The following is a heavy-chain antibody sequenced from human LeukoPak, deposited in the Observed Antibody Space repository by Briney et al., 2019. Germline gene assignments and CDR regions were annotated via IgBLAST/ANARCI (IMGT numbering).Heavy chain of an antibody. CDR2: IYYSGST. CDR1: GGSISSGGYY. J-gene: IGHJ4*02. Sequence: SETLSLTCTVSGGSISSGGYYWSWIRQHPGTGLEWIGYIYYSGSTYYNPSLKSRVTISVDTSKNQFSLKLSSVTAADTAVNYCARTQFVVVPAAMSVYFDYWGQGTLVTVSS. D-gene: IGHD2-2*01. CDR3: ARTQFVVVPAAMSVYFDY. V-gene: IGHV4-31*03.